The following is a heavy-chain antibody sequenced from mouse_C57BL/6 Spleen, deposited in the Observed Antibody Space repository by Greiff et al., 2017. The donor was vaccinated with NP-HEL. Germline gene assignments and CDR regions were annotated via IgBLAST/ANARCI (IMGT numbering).Heavy chain of an antibody. CDR1: GYTFTDYY. CDR3: ARRFYYYGSSDWYFDV. V-gene: IGHV1-26*01. J-gene: IGHJ1*03. CDR2: INPNNGGT. D-gene: IGHD1-1*01. Sequence: EVQLQQSGPELVKPGASVKISCKASGYTFTDYYMNWVKQSHGKSLEWIGDINPNNGGTSYNQKFKGKATLTVDKSSSTAYMELRSLTSEDSAVYYCARRFYYYGSSDWYFDVWGTGTTVTVSS.